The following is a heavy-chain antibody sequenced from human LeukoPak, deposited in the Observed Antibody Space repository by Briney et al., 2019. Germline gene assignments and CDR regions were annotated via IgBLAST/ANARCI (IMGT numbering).Heavy chain of an antibody. CDR2: IKSKTDGGTT. CDR1: GFTFSSYS. V-gene: IGHV3-15*01. J-gene: IGHJ4*02. D-gene: IGHD1-26*01. CDR3: TTDLGIVGATGNY. Sequence: PGGSLRLSCVASGFTFSSYSMNWVRQAPGKGLEWVGRIKSKTDGGTTDYAAPVKGRFTISRDDSKNTLYLQMNSLKTEDRAVYYCTTDLGIVGATGNYWGQGTLVTVSS.